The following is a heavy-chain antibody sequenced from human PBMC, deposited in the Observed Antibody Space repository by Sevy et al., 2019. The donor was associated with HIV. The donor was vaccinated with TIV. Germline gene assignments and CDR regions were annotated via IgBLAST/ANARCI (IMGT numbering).Heavy chain of an antibody. J-gene: IGHJ4*02. V-gene: IGHV3-30*04. D-gene: IGHD2-15*01. Sequence: GGSLRLSCAASGFTFSSYAMHWVRQAPGKGLEWVAVISYDGSNKYYADSVKGRFTISRDNSKNTLYLQMNSLRAEDTAVYYCARDEVVVVVAGSYPRYWGQGTLVTVSS. CDR1: GFTFSSYA. CDR2: ISYDGSNK. CDR3: ARDEVVVVVAGSYPRY.